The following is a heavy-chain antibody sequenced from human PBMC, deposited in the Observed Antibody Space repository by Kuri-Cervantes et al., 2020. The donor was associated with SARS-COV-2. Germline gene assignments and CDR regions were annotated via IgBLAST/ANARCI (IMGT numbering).Heavy chain of an antibody. CDR2: ISGSSTTI. J-gene: IGHJ4*02. Sequence: LSLTCAASGFTFGDYYMTWIRQAPGKGLEWVSYISGSSTTIYSADSVKGRFTISRDNSKNTLYLQMNSLRAEDTAVYYCARETRDSSGYYRLSLDYWGQGTLVTVSS. CDR1: GFTFGDYY. V-gene: IGHV3-11*04. CDR3: ARETRDSSGYYRLSLDY. D-gene: IGHD3-22*01.